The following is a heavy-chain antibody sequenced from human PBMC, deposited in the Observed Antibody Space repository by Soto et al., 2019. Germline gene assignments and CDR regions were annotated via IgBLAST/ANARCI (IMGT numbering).Heavy chain of an antibody. J-gene: IGHJ4*02. CDR3: ARDRAEDY. V-gene: IGHV3-48*01. CDR2: ISGSSSTI. Sequence: EVQLVESGGGLVQPGGSLRLSCAATGFTFSSYSMNWVRQAPGKGLEWISYISGSSSTIYYADSVEGRFTISRDNAKNSLYPQMSSLGAEDTSVYYCARDRAEDYWGQGTLVTVSS. CDR1: GFTFSSYS.